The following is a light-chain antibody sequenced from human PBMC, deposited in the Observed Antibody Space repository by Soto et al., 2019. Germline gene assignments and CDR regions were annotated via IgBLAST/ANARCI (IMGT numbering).Light chain of an antibody. CDR3: VQGTYWPYT. Sequence: DVVMTQSPVSLSVTLGQPASISCASTQSLLYKDGNTYLTWFQQRPGQSPRRLIYKVSNRDSGVPGRFSGSGSDTYFTLIISRVEAEDVGLYYCVQGTYWPYTFGQGTKLELK. CDR2: KVS. J-gene: IGKJ2*01. CDR1: QSLLYKDGNTY. V-gene: IGKV2-30*01.